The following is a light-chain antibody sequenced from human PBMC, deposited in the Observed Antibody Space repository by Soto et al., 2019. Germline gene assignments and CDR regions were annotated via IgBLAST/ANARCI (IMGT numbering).Light chain of an antibody. CDR2: DAS. Sequence: DIQMTQSPSSLSASVGDRVTITCQASRDIRKYLNWYQQKPGKAPKLLIYDASNLETGVTSRFSGSVSGTDFTFTIRSLQSEDIATYYCQQYHTLVSFGGGTKVEIK. CDR3: QQYHTLVS. J-gene: IGKJ4*01. CDR1: RDIRKY. V-gene: IGKV1-33*01.